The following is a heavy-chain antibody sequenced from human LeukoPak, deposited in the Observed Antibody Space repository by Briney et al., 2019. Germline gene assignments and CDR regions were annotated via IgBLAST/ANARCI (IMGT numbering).Heavy chain of an antibody. V-gene: IGHV4-34*01. CDR2: INHSGST. D-gene: IGHD2-8*01. CDR1: GGSFSGYY. CDR3: ARHFVFVYGGSSFDY. J-gene: IGHJ4*02. Sequence: SETLSLTCAVYGGSFSGYYWSWIRQPPGKGLEWIGEINHSGSTNYNPSLKSRVTISVDTSKNQFSLKLSSVTAADTAVYYCARHFVFVYGGSSFDYWGQGTLVTVSS.